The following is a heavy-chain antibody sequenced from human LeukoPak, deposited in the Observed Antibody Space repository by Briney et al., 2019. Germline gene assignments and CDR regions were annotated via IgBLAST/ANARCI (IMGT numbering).Heavy chain of an antibody. V-gene: IGHV1-8*01. J-gene: IGHJ4*02. CDR3: AGGGYYDTSGYYHFDY. CDR2: MNPNSGNT. CDR1: GYTFTSYD. Sequence: ASVKVSCKASGYTFTSYDVNWVRQATGQGLEWMGWMNPNSGNTGYGQKFQGRVTITADTSTSTAYMELRSLRSEDTAVYYCAGGGYYDTSGYYHFDYWGLGTLVTVSS. D-gene: IGHD3-22*01.